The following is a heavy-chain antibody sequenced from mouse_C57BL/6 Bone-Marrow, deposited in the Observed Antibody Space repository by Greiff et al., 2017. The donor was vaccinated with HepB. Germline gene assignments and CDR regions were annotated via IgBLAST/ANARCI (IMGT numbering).Heavy chain of an antibody. CDR1: GYTFTDYY. D-gene: IGHD5-5*01. Sequence: VQLQQSGAELVKPGASVKISCKASGYTFTDYYINWVKQRPGQGLEWIGKIGPGSGSTYYNQKFKGKATLTVDKSSSTAYMQLSSLTSEDSAVYYCAIPLPHYFDYWGQGTTLTVSS. V-gene: IGHV1-77*01. J-gene: IGHJ2*01. CDR3: AIPLPHYFDY. CDR2: IGPGSGST.